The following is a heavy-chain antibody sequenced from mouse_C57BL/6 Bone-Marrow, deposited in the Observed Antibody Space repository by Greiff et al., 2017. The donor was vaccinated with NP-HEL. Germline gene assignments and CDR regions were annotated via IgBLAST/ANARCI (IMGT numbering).Heavy chain of an antibody. CDR3: AKCYYYGSSPFAY. J-gene: IGHJ3*01. D-gene: IGHD1-1*01. V-gene: IGHV1-69*01. CDR1: GYTFTSYW. CDR2: IDPSDSYT. Sequence: QVQLQQPGAELVMPGASVKLSCKASGYTFTSYWMHWVKQRPGQGLEWIGEIDPSDSYTNYNQKFKGKSTLTVDKSSSTAYMQLSSLTSDDSAVYYCAKCYYYGSSPFAYWGQGTLVTVSA.